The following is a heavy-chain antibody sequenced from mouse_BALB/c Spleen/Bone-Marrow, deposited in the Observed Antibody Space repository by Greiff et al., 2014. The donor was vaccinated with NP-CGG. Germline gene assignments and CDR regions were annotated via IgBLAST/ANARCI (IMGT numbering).Heavy chain of an antibody. D-gene: IGHD2-3*01. V-gene: IGHV1S135*01. CDR1: GYSFTDYN. CDR2: IDPYNGDT. Sequence: VQLQQPGPELVKPGASVKVSCKASGYSFTDYNMYWVKQSHGKSLESIGYIDPYNGDTSYNQKFKGRATLTVDKSSNTAFMHLNSLTPEDSAVYYCARDGYYVGFAYWGQGTLVTVSA. J-gene: IGHJ3*01. CDR3: ARDGYYVGFAY.